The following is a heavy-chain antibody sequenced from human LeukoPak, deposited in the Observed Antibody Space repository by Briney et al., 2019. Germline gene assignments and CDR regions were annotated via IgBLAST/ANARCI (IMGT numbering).Heavy chain of an antibody. CDR2: ISSSSSYI. CDR3: ARDLYCSSTSCPDYGMDV. V-gene: IGHV3-21*01. D-gene: IGHD2-2*01. Sequence: GGSLRLSCAASGFTFSSYSMNWVRQAPGKGLEWVSSISSSSSYIYYADSVKGRFTISRDNAKNSLYLQMNSLRAEDTAVYYCARDLYCSSTSCPDYGMDVWGKGTTVTASS. CDR1: GFTFSSYS. J-gene: IGHJ6*04.